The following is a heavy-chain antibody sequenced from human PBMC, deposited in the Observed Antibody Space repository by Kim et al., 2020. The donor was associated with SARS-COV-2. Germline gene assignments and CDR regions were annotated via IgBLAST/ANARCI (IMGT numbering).Heavy chain of an antibody. Sequence: GGSLRLSCAASGFTFSSYSMNWVRQAPGKGLEWVSSISSSSSYIYYADSVKGRFTISRDNAKNSLYLQMNSLRAEDTAVYYCARSRDGYNLWYYYGMDVWGQGTTVTVSS. CDR1: GFTFSSYS. J-gene: IGHJ6*02. CDR2: ISSSSSYI. D-gene: IGHD5-12*01. CDR3: ARSRDGYNLWYYYGMDV. V-gene: IGHV3-21*01.